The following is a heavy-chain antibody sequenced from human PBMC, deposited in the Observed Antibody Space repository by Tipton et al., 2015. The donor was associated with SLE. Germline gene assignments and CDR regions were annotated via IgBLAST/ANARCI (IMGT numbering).Heavy chain of an antibody. CDR2: VPHDGKNK. CDR3: AKDPPDYGMDV. J-gene: IGHJ6*02. Sequence: SLRLSCAASGFTLTGNGMHWVRQAPGKGLEWVAFVPHDGKNKYYADSVKGRFTISRDNSKNTLYLQMNSLTAEDTAIYYCAKDPPDYGMDVWGQGTTVTVSS. V-gene: IGHV3-30*02. CDR1: GFTLTGNG.